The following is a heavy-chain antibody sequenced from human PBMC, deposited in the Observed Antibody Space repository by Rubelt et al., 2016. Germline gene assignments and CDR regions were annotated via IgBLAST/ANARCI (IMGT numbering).Heavy chain of an antibody. Sequence: QVQLVQSGAEVKKPGASVKVSCRASGYTLTSYGISWVRQAPGQGLEWMGWISAYNGNTNYAQDLQGRVTMTRDTSTTTVYRELSSLRSEDTAVDYCARGLNYGDYSDFWGQGTPVTVSS. V-gene: IGHV1-18*01. CDR1: GYTLTSYG. CDR3: ARGLNYGDYSDF. CDR2: ISAYNGNT. D-gene: IGHD4-17*01. J-gene: IGHJ4*02.